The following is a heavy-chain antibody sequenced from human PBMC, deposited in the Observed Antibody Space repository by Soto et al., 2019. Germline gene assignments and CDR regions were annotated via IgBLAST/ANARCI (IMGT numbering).Heavy chain of an antibody. J-gene: IGHJ4*02. V-gene: IGHV3-11*01. Sequence: GGSLRLSCAASGFTFSDYYMSWIRQAPGKGLEWVSYISSSGSTIYYADSVKGRFTISRDNAKNSLYLQMNSLRAEDTAVYYCARDRHGITGTHPREFFLPRPLDYWGQGTLVTVS. CDR3: ARDRHGITGTHPREFFLPRPLDY. CDR1: GFTFSDYY. D-gene: IGHD1-20*01. CDR2: ISSSGSTI.